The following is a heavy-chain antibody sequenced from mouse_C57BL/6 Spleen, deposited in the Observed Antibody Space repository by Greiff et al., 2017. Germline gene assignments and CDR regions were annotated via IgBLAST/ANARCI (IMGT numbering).Heavy chain of an antibody. CDR1: GYTFTSYW. J-gene: IGHJ4*01. CDR3: ARGGLTGAQYYYAMDY. D-gene: IGHD4-1*01. V-gene: IGHV1-50*01. Sequence: QVQLQQPGAELVKPGASVKLSCKASGYTFTSYWMPWVKQRPGQGLEWIGEIDPSDSYTNYNQKFKGKATLTVDTASSTTYMQLSSLTSEDSAVEYCARGGLTGAQYYYAMDYWGQGTSVTVSS. CDR2: IDPSDSYT.